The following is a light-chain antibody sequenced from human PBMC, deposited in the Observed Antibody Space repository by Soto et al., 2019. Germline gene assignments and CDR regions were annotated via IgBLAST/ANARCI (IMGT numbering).Light chain of an antibody. CDR3: QQYSNYPIP. CDR1: QTITRW. CDR2: HAS. V-gene: IGKV1-5*01. Sequence: TQSASTLSSSVGDRVTITCRASQTITRWIAWYQQKPWTAPKVLIYHASNLQSGVPSRFSGTESGTEFTLTISSLRPDDFSTYYCQQYSNYPIPFGKGARLE. J-gene: IGKJ5*01.